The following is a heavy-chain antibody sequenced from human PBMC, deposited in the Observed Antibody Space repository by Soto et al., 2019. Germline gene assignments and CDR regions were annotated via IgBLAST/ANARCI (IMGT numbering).Heavy chain of an antibody. J-gene: IGHJ6*02. CDR1: GFTLSSYS. Sequence: PGGSLRLSCAASGFTLSSYSMNWVRQAPGKGLEWVSYISSSSSTIYYADSVKGRFTISRDNAKNSLYLQMNSLRDEDTAVYYCARDKPRAENYYYYGMDVWGQGTTVTVSS. V-gene: IGHV3-48*02. CDR2: ISSSSSTI. CDR3: ARDKPRAENYYYYGMDV.